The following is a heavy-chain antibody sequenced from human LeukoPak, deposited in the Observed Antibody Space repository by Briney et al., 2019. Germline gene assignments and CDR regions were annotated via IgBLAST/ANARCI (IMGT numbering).Heavy chain of an antibody. CDR2: IYYSGST. CDR1: GGSFSGYY. J-gene: IGHJ4*02. V-gene: IGHV4-34*01. CDR3: ARETGLYYFDY. Sequence: AETLSLTCAVFGGSFSGYYWRWFRQAPGKGLEWIGHIYYSGSTYYNPPLRSRVTISVDTSKNQFSLKLSSVTAADTAVYFCARETGLYYFDYWGQGTRVTVSS. D-gene: IGHD1-14*01.